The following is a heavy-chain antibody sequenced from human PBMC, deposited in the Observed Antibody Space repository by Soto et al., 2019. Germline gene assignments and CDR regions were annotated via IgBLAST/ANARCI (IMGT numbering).Heavy chain of an antibody. CDR2: ISYDGSNK. J-gene: IGHJ4*02. CDR1: GFTFSSYG. Sequence: GGSLRLSCAASGFTFSSYGMHWVRQAPGKGLEWVAVISYDGSNKYYADSVKGRFTISRDNSKNTLYLQMNSLRAEDTAVYYCAKDGLLWFGELLSYYFDYWGQGTLVTVS. V-gene: IGHV3-30*18. D-gene: IGHD3-10*01. CDR3: AKDGLLWFGELLSYYFDY.